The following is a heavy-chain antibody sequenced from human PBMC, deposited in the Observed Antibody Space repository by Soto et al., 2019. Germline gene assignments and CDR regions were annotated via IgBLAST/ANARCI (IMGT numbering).Heavy chain of an antibody. Sequence: QVQLQESGPGLVKPSETLSLTCTVSGGSISSYYWSWLRQPAGKGLEWIGRIYTSGSTNYNPSLKRRVTMSVDTSKNQFSLKLSSVTAADTAVYYCARGGGYYYGSGSYYNVHHYYYYGMDVWGQGTTVTVSS. D-gene: IGHD3-10*01. V-gene: IGHV4-4*07. J-gene: IGHJ6*02. CDR1: GGSISSYY. CDR3: ARGGGYYYGSGSYYNVHHYYYYGMDV. CDR2: IYTSGST.